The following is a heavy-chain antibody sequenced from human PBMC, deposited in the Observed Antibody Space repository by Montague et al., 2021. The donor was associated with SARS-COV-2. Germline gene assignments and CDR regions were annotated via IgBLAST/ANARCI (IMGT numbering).Heavy chain of an antibody. CDR2: ISYDGSNK. V-gene: IGHV3-30-3*01. Sequence: SLRLSCAASGFTFSSYAMHWVRQAPGRGLEWVAVISYDGSNKYYADSVKGRFTISRDNSKNTLYLQMNSLRAEDTAVYYCARAYCGGDCYFYWYFDLWGRGTLVTVSS. CDR1: GFTFSSYA. CDR3: ARAYCGGDCYFYWYFDL. J-gene: IGHJ2*01. D-gene: IGHD2-21*02.